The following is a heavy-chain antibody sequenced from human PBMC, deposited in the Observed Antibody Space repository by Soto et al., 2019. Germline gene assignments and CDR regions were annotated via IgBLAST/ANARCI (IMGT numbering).Heavy chain of an antibody. V-gene: IGHV1-18*01. J-gene: IGHJ4*02. CDR1: GYTFTSYG. CDR3: ARDLIVGATTPYYFDY. Sequence: QVQLVQSGAEVKKPGASVKVSCKASGYTFTSYGISWVRQAPGQGLEWIRWISADTGNTNYAQKLQGRVTMTTDTSTSTAYRERRSLSSEYTAVYYCARDLIVGATTPYYFDYWGQGTLVTVSS. CDR2: ISADTGNT. D-gene: IGHD1-26*01.